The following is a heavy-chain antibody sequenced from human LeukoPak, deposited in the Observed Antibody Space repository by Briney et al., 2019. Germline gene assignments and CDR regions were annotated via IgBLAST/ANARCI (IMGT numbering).Heavy chain of an antibody. J-gene: IGHJ4*02. CDR1: GFTFSSYG. CDR2: IRYDGSNK. CDR3: AKDSLPSAAAGKPPYFDY. D-gene: IGHD6-13*01. Sequence: GGSLRLSCAASGFTFSSYGMHWVRQAPGKGLEWVAFIRYDGSNKYYADSVKGRFTISRDNSKNTLYLQMNSLRAEDTAVYYCAKDSLPSAAAGKPPYFDYWGQGTLVTVSS. V-gene: IGHV3-30*02.